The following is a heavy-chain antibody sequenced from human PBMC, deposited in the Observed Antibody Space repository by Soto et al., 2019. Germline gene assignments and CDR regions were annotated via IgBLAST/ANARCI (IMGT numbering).Heavy chain of an antibody. Sequence: PSETLSLTCTVSGGSISSGGYYWSWIRQHPGKGLEWIGYIYYSGSTYYNPSLKSRVTISVDTSKNQFSLKLSSVTAADTAVYYCARARGYSGYDFKGPIDYWGQGTLVTVSS. CDR2: IYYSGST. V-gene: IGHV4-31*03. D-gene: IGHD5-12*01. CDR1: GGSISSGGYY. J-gene: IGHJ4*02. CDR3: ARARGYSGYDFKGPIDY.